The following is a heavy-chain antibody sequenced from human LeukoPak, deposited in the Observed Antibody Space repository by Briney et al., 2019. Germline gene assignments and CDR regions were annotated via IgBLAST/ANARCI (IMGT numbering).Heavy chain of an antibody. CDR3: ARDYLFYYDSSGPGYFQH. J-gene: IGHJ1*01. CDR2: ISNSGDTR. D-gene: IGHD3-22*01. Sequence: GSLRLSCAASGFTFSDYYMSWIRQAPGKGLEWLAYISNSGDTRKYADSVTGRFTISRDNAKNSVFLQMNSLRAEDSGVYYCARDYLFYYDSSGPGYFQHWGQGTLVTVSS. CDR1: GFTFSDYY. V-gene: IGHV3-11*01.